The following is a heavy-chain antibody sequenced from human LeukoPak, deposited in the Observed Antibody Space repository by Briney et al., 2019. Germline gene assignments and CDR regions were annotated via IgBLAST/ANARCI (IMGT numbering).Heavy chain of an antibody. CDR3: ARKGDGYKQYNWFDP. J-gene: IGHJ5*02. V-gene: IGHV1-69*13. CDR2: IIPIFGTA. CDR1: GGTFSSYA. D-gene: IGHD5-24*01. Sequence: GASVKVSCKASGGTFSSYAISWVRQAPGQGLEWMGGIIPIFGTANYAQKFQGRVTITADESTSTVYMELSSLRSEDTAVYYCARKGDGYKQYNWFDPWGQGTLVTVSS.